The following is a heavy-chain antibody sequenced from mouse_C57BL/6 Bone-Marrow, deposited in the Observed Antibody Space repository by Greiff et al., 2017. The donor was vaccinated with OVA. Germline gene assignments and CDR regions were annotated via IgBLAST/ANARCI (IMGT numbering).Heavy chain of an antibody. CDR3: TTSRNYYAMDY. CDR1: GFNIKDDY. J-gene: IGHJ4*01. D-gene: IGHD2-1*01. CDR2: IDPENGDT. V-gene: IGHV14-4*01. Sequence: EVMLVESGAELVRPGASVKLSCTASGFNIKDDYMHWVKQRPEQGLEWIGWIDPENGDTEYASKFQGKATITADTSSNTAYLQLSSLTSEDTAVYYCTTSRNYYAMDYWGQGTSVTVSS.